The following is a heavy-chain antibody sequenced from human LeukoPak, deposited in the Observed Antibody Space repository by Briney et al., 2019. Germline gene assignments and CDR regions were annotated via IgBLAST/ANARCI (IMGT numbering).Heavy chain of an antibody. CDR1: GLTLRNYW. J-gene: IGHJ4*02. CDR2: INGDGSVT. CDR3: ATQDYSNFDY. D-gene: IGHD4-11*01. V-gene: IGHV3-7*01. Sequence: GGSLRLSCAASGLTLRNYWMAWVRQAPGKRLERVANINGDGSVTDYVDSVKGRFTISRDNARNSMYLQMNSLSAEDTAVYYCATQDYSNFDYWGRGILVSVSS.